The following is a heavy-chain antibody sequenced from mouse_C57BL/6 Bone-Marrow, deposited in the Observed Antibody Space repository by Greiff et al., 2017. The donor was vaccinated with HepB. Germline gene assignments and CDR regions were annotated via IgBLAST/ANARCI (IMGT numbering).Heavy chain of an antibody. Sequence: EVMLVESGGGLVKPGGSLKLSCAASGFTFSDYGMHWVRQAPEKGLEWVAYISSGGSTIYYADTVKGRFTLSSDNAKNTLFLQMTSLSTEDTAMDYCARGSYYDYDGGLGFAYWGQGTLVTVSA. J-gene: IGHJ3*01. D-gene: IGHD2-4*01. V-gene: IGHV5-17*01. CDR3: ARGSYYDYDGGLGFAY. CDR1: GFTFSDYG. CDR2: ISSGGSTI.